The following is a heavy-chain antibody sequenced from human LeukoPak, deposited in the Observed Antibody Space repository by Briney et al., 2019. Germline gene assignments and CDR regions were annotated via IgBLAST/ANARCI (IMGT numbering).Heavy chain of an antibody. D-gene: IGHD6-13*01. Sequence: SETLSLTCTVSGGSISSSSYYWGWIRQPPGKGLEWIGSIYYSGSTNHNPSLKSRVTISVDTSKNQFSLKLSSVTAADTAVYYCARVAGYSSFYYYYGMDVWGQGTTVTVSS. V-gene: IGHV4-39*07. CDR1: GGSISSSSYY. CDR2: IYYSGST. J-gene: IGHJ6*02. CDR3: ARVAGYSSFYYYYGMDV.